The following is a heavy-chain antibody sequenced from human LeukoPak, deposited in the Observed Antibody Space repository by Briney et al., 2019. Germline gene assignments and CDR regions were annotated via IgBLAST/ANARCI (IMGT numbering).Heavy chain of an antibody. J-gene: IGHJ4*02. Sequence: SGPAQVKPTPTLTLTCTFSGFSLSTRGMCVSWIRQPPGKALEWLSRIDWDDDKYYSTSLKTRLTISKDTSKSQVVLTMANMDPVDTATYYCARMKSYTWWFHYWGRGTLVTVSS. CDR3: ARMKSYTWWFHY. CDR2: IDWDDDK. D-gene: IGHD1-26*01. V-gene: IGHV2-70*11. CDR1: GFSLSTRGMC.